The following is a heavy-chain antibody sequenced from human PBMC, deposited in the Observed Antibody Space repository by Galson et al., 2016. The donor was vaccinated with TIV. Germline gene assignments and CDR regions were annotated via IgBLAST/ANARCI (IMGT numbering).Heavy chain of an antibody. CDR3: ARGDYGDYELGSMDY. CDR1: GFTFSAYF. J-gene: IGHJ4*02. CDR2: VSYDGTKK. D-gene: IGHD4-17*01. V-gene: IGHV3-30*04. Sequence: SLRLSCAGSGFTFSAYFMHWVRQAPGKGLEWLAVVSYDGTKKNYADSVKGRFSISRDNSKKTISLQMNSLRPEDTALYFCARGDYGDYELGSMDYWGQGSLVTVSS.